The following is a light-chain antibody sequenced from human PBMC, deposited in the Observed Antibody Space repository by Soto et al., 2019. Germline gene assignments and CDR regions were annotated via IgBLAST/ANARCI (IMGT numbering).Light chain of an antibody. Sequence: DIQMTQSPSTVSASVGDRVTITSRASQSISTWLAWYQQKPGKAPNLLIYDASTLESGGPSGFSGSGSGTEFTLTISSLQPDDSATYYCQQYNSYPYTFGQGTKLVIK. CDR1: QSISTW. CDR3: QQYNSYPYT. V-gene: IGKV1-5*01. CDR2: DAS. J-gene: IGKJ2*01.